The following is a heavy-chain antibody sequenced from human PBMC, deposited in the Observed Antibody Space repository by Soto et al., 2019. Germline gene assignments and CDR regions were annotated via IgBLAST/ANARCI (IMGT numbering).Heavy chain of an antibody. CDR1: GFSLTTSGVG. J-gene: IGHJ5*02. CDR3: XXXXXXVTWWFDP. D-gene: IGHD2-21*02. CDR2: IYWDDDK. Sequence: QITLKESGPPLVKPTQTLTLTCTFSGFSLTTSGVGVGWIRQPPGKALEWLALIYWDDDKRYSPSLKSRLTXXXXXXXXXXXXXXXXXXXXXXXXXXXXXXXXXVTWWFDPWGQGTLVTVSS. V-gene: IGHV2-5*02.